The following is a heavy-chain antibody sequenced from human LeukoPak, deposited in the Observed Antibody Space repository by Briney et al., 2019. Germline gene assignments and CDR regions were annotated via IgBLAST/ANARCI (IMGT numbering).Heavy chain of an antibody. D-gene: IGHD6-19*01. CDR1: GGSVSSGSYY. J-gene: IGHJ6*03. Sequence: PSETLSLTCTVSGGSVSSGSYYWSWIRQPPGKGLEWIGYIYYSGSTNYNPSLKSRVTISVDTSKNQFSLKLSSVTAADTAVYYCARAHRHYSSGWHYYCYYYMDVWGKGTTVTVSS. CDR2: IYYSGST. CDR3: ARAHRHYSSGWHYYCYYYMDV. V-gene: IGHV4-61*01.